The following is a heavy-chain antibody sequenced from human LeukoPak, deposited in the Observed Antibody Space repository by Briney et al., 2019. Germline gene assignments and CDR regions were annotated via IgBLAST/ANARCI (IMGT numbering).Heavy chain of an antibody. Sequence: GGSLRLSCAASGFTISSYAMSWVRRTPGKGLEWVSAISGSGDNTYYADSVKDRFTISRDKSKNTLYLQMNSLGADDTAVYYCAKNRGNYYYFDYWGQGTLVTVSS. CDR1: GFTISSYA. CDR2: ISGSGDNT. D-gene: IGHD4-11*01. CDR3: AKNRGNYYYFDY. V-gene: IGHV3-23*01. J-gene: IGHJ4*02.